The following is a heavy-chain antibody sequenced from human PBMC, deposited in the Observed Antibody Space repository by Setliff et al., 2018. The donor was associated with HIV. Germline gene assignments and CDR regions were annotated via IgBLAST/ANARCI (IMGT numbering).Heavy chain of an antibody. V-gene: IGHV4-39*02. CDR1: GGSISSSSHY. D-gene: IGHD3-10*01. CDR3: ARDRVVRGVITTYYYMDV. CDR2: IYNDGST. Sequence: SETLSLTCTVSGGSISSSSHYWGWIRQPPGKGLEWIGSIYNDGSTYYNPSLKSRVTISVDTSKNQFSLKLKSVTAADTALYYCARDRVVRGVITTYYYMDVWGKGTTVTVSS. J-gene: IGHJ6*03.